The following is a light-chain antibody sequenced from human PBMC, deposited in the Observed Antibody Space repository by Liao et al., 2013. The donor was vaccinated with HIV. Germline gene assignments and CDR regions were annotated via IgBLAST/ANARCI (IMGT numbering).Light chain of an antibody. CDR3: QVWDSSSDHWV. J-gene: IGLJ3*02. Sequence: SYVLTQPPSVSVAPGKTARITCGGNNIGIKSVHWYQQKPGQAPVLVISYDSNRPSGIPERFSGSNSGNTATLTISRVEAGDEADYYCQVWDSSSDHWVFGGGTKLTVL. CDR1: NIGIKS. V-gene: IGLV3-21*01. CDR2: YDS.